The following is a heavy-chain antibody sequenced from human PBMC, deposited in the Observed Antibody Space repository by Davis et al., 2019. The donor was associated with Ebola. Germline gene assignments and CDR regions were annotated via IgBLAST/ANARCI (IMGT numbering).Heavy chain of an antibody. CDR3: ARGSFWFTPDV. Sequence: AASVKVSCKASGGTFSSYAISWVRQAPGQGLEWMGGIIPIFGTANYAQKFQGRVTITRDTSASTAYMELSSLRSEDTAVYYCARGSFWFTPDVWGQGTTVTVSS. CDR2: IIPIFGTA. V-gene: IGHV1-69*05. CDR1: GGTFSSYA. J-gene: IGHJ6*02. D-gene: IGHD3-3*01.